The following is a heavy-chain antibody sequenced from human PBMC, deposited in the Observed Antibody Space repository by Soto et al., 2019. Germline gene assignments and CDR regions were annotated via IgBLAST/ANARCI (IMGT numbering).Heavy chain of an antibody. Sequence: QVQLVESGGGVVQPGRSLRLSCAASGFTFSSYGMHWVRQAPGKGLEWVAVISYDGSNKYYADSVKGRFTISRDNSKNSLYLHMNSLRGEDTAVYYCAKSITMVRFDYWGQGTLVTVSS. D-gene: IGHD3-10*01. CDR3: AKSITMVRFDY. V-gene: IGHV3-30*18. CDR1: GFTFSSYG. J-gene: IGHJ4*02. CDR2: ISYDGSNK.